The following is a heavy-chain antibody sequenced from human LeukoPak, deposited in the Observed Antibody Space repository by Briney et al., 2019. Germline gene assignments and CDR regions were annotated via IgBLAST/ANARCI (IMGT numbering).Heavy chain of an antibody. CDR3: ARVGASGDAFDI. D-gene: IGHD3-10*01. Sequence: GRSLRLSCAASGFTFSSYAMHWVRQAPGKGLEWVAVISYDGSNKYYADSVKGRFTISRDNSKNTLYLQMNSLRAEDTAVYYCARVGASGDAFDIWGQGTMVTVSS. J-gene: IGHJ3*02. CDR2: ISYDGSNK. CDR1: GFTFSSYA. V-gene: IGHV3-30-3*01.